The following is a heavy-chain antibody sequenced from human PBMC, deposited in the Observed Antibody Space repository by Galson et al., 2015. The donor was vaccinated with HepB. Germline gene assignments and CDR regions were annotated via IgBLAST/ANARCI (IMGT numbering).Heavy chain of an antibody. CDR1: GFTFSSYW. D-gene: IGHD1-26*01. V-gene: IGHV3-74*01. Sequence: SLRLSCAASGFTFSSYWMHWVRQAPGKGLVWVSRINSDGSSTSYADSVKGRFTISRDNAKNTLYLQTNSLRAEDTAVYYCARDYISEYYYYGMDVWGQGTTVTVSS. J-gene: IGHJ6*02. CDR2: INSDGSST. CDR3: ARDYISEYYYYGMDV.